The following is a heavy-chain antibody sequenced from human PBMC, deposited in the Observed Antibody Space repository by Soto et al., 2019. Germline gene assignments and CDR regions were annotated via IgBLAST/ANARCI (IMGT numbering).Heavy chain of an antibody. Sequence: EVQLLESGGGLVQPGGSLRHSCAASGFSFSTYGVTWVRQAPGKGLEWVSGVSGGSGTTHYADSVRGRLTITGDTSKNTVYLQMNSLRVEYTAVYCCAKWNGYGARWGQGTLVNVSS. CDR1: GFSFSTYG. V-gene: IGHV3-23*01. J-gene: IGHJ4*02. D-gene: IGHD4-17*01. CDR3: AKWNGYGAR. CDR2: VSGGSGTT.